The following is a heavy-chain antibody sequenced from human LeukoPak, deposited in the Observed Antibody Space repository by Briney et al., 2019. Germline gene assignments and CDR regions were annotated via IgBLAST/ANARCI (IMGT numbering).Heavy chain of an antibody. CDR2: ITWDGGIS. V-gene: IGHV3-43D*03. CDR1: GFTFDDYA. CDR3: ARALYIAARPYYFDY. Sequence: GGSLRLSCAASGFTFDDYAMHWVRQAPGKGLEWISLITWDGGISYYADSVKGRFTISRDNSKNTLYLQMNSLRAEDTAVYYCARALYIAARPYYFDYWGQGTLVTVSS. D-gene: IGHD6-6*01. J-gene: IGHJ4*02.